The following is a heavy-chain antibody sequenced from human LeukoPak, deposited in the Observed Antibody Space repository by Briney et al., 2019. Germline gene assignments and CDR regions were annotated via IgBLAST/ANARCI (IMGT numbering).Heavy chain of an antibody. CDR1: GFIVSNNY. CDR3: ARAKRNGFDI. V-gene: IGHV3-66*01. Sequence: GGSQRLSCAASGFIVSNNYMSWVRQAPGKGLEWVSVIYSGDSTNYADSVKGRFTISRDNSKNTLYLQMNSLRAEDTAVYYCARAKRNGFDIWGQGTMISVSS. CDR2: IYSGDST. J-gene: IGHJ3*02.